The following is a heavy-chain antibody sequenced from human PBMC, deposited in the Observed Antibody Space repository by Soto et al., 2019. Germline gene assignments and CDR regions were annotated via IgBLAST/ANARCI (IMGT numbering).Heavy chain of an antibody. CDR2: IRNKANSYAT. D-gene: IGHD2-15*01. J-gene: IGHJ4*02. Sequence: EVQLLESGGGLVQPGGSLKLSCAASGFTFSGSAVHWVRQASGKGLEWVGRIRNKANSYATAYAASLKGRFMISRDYSKNTAYLQMNSLKTEDTAVYYCTSHSPEDMIRKWGQVTLVTVSS. CDR3: TSHSPEDMIRK. CDR1: GFTFSGSA. V-gene: IGHV3-73*02.